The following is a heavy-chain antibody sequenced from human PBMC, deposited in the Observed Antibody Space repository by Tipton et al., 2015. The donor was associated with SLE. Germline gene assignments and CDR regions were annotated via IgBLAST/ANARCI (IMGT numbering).Heavy chain of an antibody. V-gene: IGHV4-59*11. J-gene: IGHJ4*02. CDR1: GGSISSHY. CDR3: ARDRASHRMGGIDY. D-gene: IGHD3-16*01. CDR2: IYYSGST. Sequence: TLSLTCTVSGGSISSHYWSWIRQPPGKGLEWIGYIYYSGSTYYNPPLKSRVTISVDTSKNQFSLKLSSVTAADTAVYYCARDRASHRMGGIDYWGQGTLVTVSS.